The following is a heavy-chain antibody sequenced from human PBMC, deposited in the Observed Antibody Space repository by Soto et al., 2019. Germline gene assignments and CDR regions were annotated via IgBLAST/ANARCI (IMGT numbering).Heavy chain of an antibody. J-gene: IGHJ5*02. V-gene: IGHV1-18*04. Sequence: ASVKVSCKASGYTFTSYGISWVRQAPGQGLEWMGWISAYNGNTNYAQKLQGRVTMTTDTSTSTAYMELRSLRSDDTAVYYCASASIAARPFGLENWFDPCGQGTLVTVSS. CDR3: ASASIAARPFGLENWFDP. CDR1: GYTFTSYG. CDR2: ISAYNGNT. D-gene: IGHD6-6*01.